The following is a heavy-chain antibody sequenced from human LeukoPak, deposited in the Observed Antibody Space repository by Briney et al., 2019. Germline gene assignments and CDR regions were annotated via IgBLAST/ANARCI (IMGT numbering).Heavy chain of an antibody. CDR1: GFTFSHYS. V-gene: IGHV3-21*01. D-gene: IGHD2-15*01. CDR2: ISSSSNYI. J-gene: IGHJ4*02. CDR3: ARVRARYGVVVAATSDY. Sequence: GGSLRLSCAASGFTFSHYSMNWVRQAPGNGLEWVSSISSSSNYIYYADSVKGRFSISRDNAKNSVYLQMNSLRAVDTAVYYCARVRARYGVVVAATSDYWGQGTLVTVSS.